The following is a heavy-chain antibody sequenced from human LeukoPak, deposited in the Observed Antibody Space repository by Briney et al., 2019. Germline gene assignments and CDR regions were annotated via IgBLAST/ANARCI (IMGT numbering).Heavy chain of an antibody. CDR2: IIPIFGTA. V-gene: IGHV1-69*13. J-gene: IGHJ4*02. Sequence: GASVKVSCKASGGTFSSYAISWVRQAPGQGLEWMGGIIPIFGTANYAQKFQGRVTITADESTSTAYMELSSLRFEDTAVYYCASGSITIFGVALIYWGQGTLVTVSS. CDR1: GGTFSSYA. CDR3: ASGSITIFGVALIY. D-gene: IGHD3-3*01.